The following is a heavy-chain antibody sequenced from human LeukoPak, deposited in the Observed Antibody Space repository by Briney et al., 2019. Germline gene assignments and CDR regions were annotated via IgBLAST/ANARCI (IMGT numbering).Heavy chain of an antibody. CDR3: ARSLAYSYDSSGYYYDY. D-gene: IGHD3-22*01. Sequence: PSETLSLTCTVSGGSISSYYWSWIRQPPGKGLEWIGYIYYSGTTNYNPSLKSRVTISVDTSKNQFSLKLSSVTAADTAVYYCARSLAYSYDSSGYYYDYWGQGTLVTVSS. J-gene: IGHJ4*02. CDR2: IYYSGTT. V-gene: IGHV4-59*01. CDR1: GGSISSYY.